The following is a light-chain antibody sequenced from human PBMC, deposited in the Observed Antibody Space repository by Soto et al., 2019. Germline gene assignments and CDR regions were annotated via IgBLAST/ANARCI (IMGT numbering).Light chain of an antibody. CDR1: SSHIGSNY. J-gene: IGLJ2*01. CDR3: AAWDDSLNGVV. Sequence: QSVLTQPPSASGTPGQRVTISCSGSSSHIGSNYVYWYQQLPGTAPKLLIYSNNQRPSGVPDRFSGSKSGTSASLAISGLQSEDEADYYCAAWDDSLNGVVFGGGTQLTVL. CDR2: SNN. V-gene: IGLV1-44*01.